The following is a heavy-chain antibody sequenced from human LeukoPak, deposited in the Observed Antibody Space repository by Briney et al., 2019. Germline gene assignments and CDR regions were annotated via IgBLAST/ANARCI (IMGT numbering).Heavy chain of an antibody. Sequence: PSETLSLTCTVSGGSISSSSYYWGWIRQPPGKGLEWIGSIYYSGSTYYNPSLKSRVTISVDTSKNQFSLKLSSVTAADTAVYYCARDKGDGEAVAGLYFDYWGQGTLVTVSS. CDR3: ARDKGDGEAVAGLYFDY. CDR1: GGSISSSSYY. J-gene: IGHJ4*02. V-gene: IGHV4-39*07. D-gene: IGHD6-19*01. CDR2: IYYSGST.